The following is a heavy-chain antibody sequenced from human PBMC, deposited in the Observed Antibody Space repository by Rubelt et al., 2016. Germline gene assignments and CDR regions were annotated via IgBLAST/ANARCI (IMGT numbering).Heavy chain of an antibody. J-gene: IGHJ4*02. Sequence: QVQLQQWGAGLLKPSETLSLTCAVYGGSFSGYYWSWIRQPPGKGLEWIGEINHSGSTNYNPSLKSRVTISVDTSKTQFSLKLSSVTAADTAVYYCARAGGYSGFIDYWGQGTLVTVSS. V-gene: IGHV4-34*01. CDR2: INHSGST. CDR3: ARAGGYSGFIDY. CDR1: GGSFSGYY. D-gene: IGHD5-12*01.